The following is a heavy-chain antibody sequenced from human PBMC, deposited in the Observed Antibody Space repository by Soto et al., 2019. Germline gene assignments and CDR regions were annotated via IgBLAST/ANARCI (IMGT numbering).Heavy chain of an antibody. J-gene: IGHJ5*02. Sequence: QVQLVQSGAEVKKPGASVKVSCKASGYTFTSYGISWVRQAPGQGLEWMGWISAYNGNTNYAQKRQGRVTMTTDPPRITAYRERRSLRSDDTAVYYWARDGGYGRGGSCYSNNCFDPWGQGPLVTLSS. V-gene: IGHV1-18*01. CDR3: ARDGGYGRGGSCYSNNCFDP. D-gene: IGHD2-15*01. CDR2: ISAYNGNT. CDR1: GYTFTSYG.